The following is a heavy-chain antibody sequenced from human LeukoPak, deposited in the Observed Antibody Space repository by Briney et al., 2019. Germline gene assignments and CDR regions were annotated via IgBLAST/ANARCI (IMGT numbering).Heavy chain of an antibody. CDR2: INYSGST. D-gene: IGHD5-24*01. V-gene: IGHV4-59*01. J-gene: IGHJ4*02. CDR3: ARGYGRDGYRILDY. CDR1: GGSISSFY. Sequence: PSETLSLTCTVSGGSISSFYWSWIRQPPGEGLEWICYINYSGSTNYNPSLKSQVAISVDTSKNQFSLKLSSVTTGDTAVYYCARGYGRDGYRILDYWGQGTLVSVSS.